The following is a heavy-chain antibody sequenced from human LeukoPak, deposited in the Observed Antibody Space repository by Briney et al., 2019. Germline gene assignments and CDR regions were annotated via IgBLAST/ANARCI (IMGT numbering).Heavy chain of an antibody. CDR3: AKEHSPPRGYSYGYSFDY. D-gene: IGHD3-16*01. CDR2: IRSSGGRT. J-gene: IGHJ4*02. V-gene: IGHV3-23*01. Sequence: GGSLRLSCAASGFTFSSHAMSWVRQAPGKGLGWVSVIRSSGGRTYNAASVKGRFTVSRDNSKNTLYLQMNSLRAEDTAVYYCAKEHSPPRGYSYGYSFDYWGQGTLVTVSS. CDR1: GFTFSSHA.